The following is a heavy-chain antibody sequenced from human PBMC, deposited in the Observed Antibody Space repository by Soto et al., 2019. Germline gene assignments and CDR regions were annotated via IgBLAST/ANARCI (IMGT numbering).Heavy chain of an antibody. V-gene: IGHV3-48*03. D-gene: IGHD6-19*01. Sequence: GGSLRLSCAASGFTFSSYEMNWVHQAPGKGLEWVSYISSSGSTIYYADSVKGRFTISRDNAKNSLYLQMNSLRAEDTAVYYCARGAIAVAGTVSDYWGQGTMVTVYS. CDR2: ISSSGSTI. J-gene: IGHJ4*02. CDR3: ARGAIAVAGTVSDY. CDR1: GFTFSSYE.